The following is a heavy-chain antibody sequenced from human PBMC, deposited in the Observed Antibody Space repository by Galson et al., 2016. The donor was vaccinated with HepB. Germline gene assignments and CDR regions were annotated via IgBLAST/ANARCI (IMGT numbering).Heavy chain of an antibody. J-gene: IGHJ5*02. Sequence: SLRLSCAASGFTLNNYDMHWVRQAPGKGLEWVSVIGTSGDTYYAGSVKGRFTISRDNAENAFYLQMNSLRAGDTAVYYCTKGGGGGGNWYDDLGQGTLVTVSS. CDR3: TKGGGGGGNWYDD. V-gene: IGHV3-13*01. CDR1: GFTLNNYD. D-gene: IGHD3-16*01. CDR2: IGTSGDT.